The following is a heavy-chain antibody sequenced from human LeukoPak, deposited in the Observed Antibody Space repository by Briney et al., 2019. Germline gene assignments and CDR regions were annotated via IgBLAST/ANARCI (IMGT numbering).Heavy chain of an antibody. V-gene: IGHV4-30-2*01. CDR1: GGSTSSGGYS. J-gene: IGHJ4*02. D-gene: IGHD6-13*01. CDR3: ARGIAAAGTWYFDY. CDR2: IYHSGST. Sequence: SQTLSLTCAVSGGSTSSGGYSWSWIRQPPGKGLEWIGYIYHSGSTYYNPSLKSRVTISVDRSKNQFSLKLSSVTAADTAVYYCARGIAAAGTWYFDYWGQGALVTVSS.